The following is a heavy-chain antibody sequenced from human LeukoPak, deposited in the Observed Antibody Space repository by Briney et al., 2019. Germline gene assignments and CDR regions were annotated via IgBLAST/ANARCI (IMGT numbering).Heavy chain of an antibody. CDR3: ARDDDSSSHYDRFNY. V-gene: IGHV3-33*01. D-gene: IGHD3-22*01. CDR1: GFTFSNYG. CDR2: IWYDGRRK. J-gene: IGHJ4*02. Sequence: GGSLRLSCAASGFTFSNYGIHWVRQAPGKGLEGVAVIWYDGRRKYYADSVKGRFAISRDNSEKTVYLQMNSLRAEDTALYYCARDDDSSSHYDRFNYWGQGTLVTVSS.